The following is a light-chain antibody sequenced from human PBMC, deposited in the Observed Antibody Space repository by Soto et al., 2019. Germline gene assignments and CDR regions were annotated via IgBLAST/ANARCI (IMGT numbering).Light chain of an antibody. CDR2: DVS. CDR1: SSDVGGYNY. V-gene: IGLV2-14*01. J-gene: IGLJ2*01. CDR3: SSYTSSSTLMV. Sequence: QSALTQPASVSGSPGQSITISCTGTSSDVGGYNYVSWYQQHPGKAPKLMIYDVSNGPSGVSNRFSGSKSGNTASLTISGLQAEDEADYYCSSYTSSSTLMVFGGGTKVTVL.